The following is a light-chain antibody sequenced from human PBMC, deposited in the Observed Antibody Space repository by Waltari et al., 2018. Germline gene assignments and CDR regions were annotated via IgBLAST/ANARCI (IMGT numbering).Light chain of an antibody. CDR2: DTS. V-gene: IGKV3-11*01. CDR3: QQRRNWPLT. CDR1: QRVAMY. J-gene: IGKJ4*01. Sequence: EIVLTQSPATLSLSPGERATLSCRASQRVAMYLAWYQKRPCQAPRRLIYDTSNRDTDIPARFSGSGSETDFSLTISSLEPEDFAVYYCQQRRNWPLTFGGGTKVEIK.